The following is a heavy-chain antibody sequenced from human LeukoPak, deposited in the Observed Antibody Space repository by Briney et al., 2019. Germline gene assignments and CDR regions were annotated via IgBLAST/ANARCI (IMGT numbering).Heavy chain of an antibody. CDR1: GGSISSYY. CDR3: ARGGTTYSSGWYLNHDAFDI. V-gene: IGHV4-59*01. J-gene: IGHJ3*02. CDR2: IYYSGST. Sequence: PSETLSLTCTVSGGSISSYYWSWIRQPPGKGLEWIGYIYYSGSTNYNPSLKSRVTISVDTSKNQFSLKLSSVTAADTAVYYCARGGTTYSSGWYLNHDAFDIWGQGTMVTVSS. D-gene: IGHD6-19*01.